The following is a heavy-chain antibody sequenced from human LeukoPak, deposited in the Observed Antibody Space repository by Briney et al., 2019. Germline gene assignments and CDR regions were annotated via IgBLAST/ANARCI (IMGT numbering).Heavy chain of an antibody. J-gene: IGHJ6*03. V-gene: IGHV4-4*07. Sequence: SETLSLTCTVSGGSLSSYYWSWIRQPAGKGLEWIGRIYTSGSTNYNPSLKSRVTISVDTSKNQFSLKLSSVTAADTAVYYCAREYDFWSGYHYYMDVWGKGTTVTVSS. CDR3: AREYDFWSGYHYYMDV. CDR1: GGSLSSYY. D-gene: IGHD3-3*01. CDR2: IYTSGST.